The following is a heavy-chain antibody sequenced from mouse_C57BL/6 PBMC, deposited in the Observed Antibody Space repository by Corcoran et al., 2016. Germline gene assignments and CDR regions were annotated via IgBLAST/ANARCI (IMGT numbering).Heavy chain of an antibody. CDR1: GYTFTDYY. J-gene: IGHJ3*01. CDR2: INPNNGGT. D-gene: IGHD2-4*01. V-gene: IGHV1-26*01. CDR3: ARGDYDYDRPAY. Sequence: EVQLLQSGPELVKPGASVKISCKASGYTFTDYYMNWVKQSHGKSLEWIGDINPNNGGTSYNQKFKGKATLTVDKSSSTAYMELRSLTSEDSAVYYCARGDYDYDRPAYWGQGTLVTVSA.